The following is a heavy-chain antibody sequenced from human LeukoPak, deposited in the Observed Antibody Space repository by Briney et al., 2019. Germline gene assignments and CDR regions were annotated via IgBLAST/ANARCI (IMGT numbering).Heavy chain of an antibody. CDR1: GFIFDDYA. V-gene: IGHV3-9*01. J-gene: IGHJ4*02. CDR2: ISWNSGSI. Sequence: GGSLRLSCAASGFIFDDYAMHWVRQAPGKGLEWVSGISWNSGSIGYADSVKGRFTISRDNAKNSLYLQMNSLRAEDTAVYYCAKAILCSSGWIDNWGQGTLVSVSS. D-gene: IGHD6-19*01. CDR3: AKAILCSSGWIDN.